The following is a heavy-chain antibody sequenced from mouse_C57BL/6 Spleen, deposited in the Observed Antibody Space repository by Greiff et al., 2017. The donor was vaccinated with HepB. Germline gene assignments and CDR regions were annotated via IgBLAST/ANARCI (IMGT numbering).Heavy chain of an antibody. Sequence: QVQLQQSGAELARPGASVKLSCKASGYTFKSYGISWVKQRTGQGLEWIGEIYPRSGNTYYNEKFKGKATLTADKSSSTAYMELRSLTSEDSAVYFCARSGGLLYYFDYWGQGTTLTVSS. CDR1: GYTFKSYG. V-gene: IGHV1-81*01. J-gene: IGHJ2*01. CDR3: ARSGGLLYYFDY. D-gene: IGHD1-1*01. CDR2: IYPRSGNT.